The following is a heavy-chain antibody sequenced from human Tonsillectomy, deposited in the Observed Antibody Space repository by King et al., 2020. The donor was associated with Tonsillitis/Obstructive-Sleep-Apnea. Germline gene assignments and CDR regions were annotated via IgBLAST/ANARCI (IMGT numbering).Heavy chain of an antibody. V-gene: IGHV4-34*01. CDR2: INHSGST. D-gene: IGHD2-2*01. CDR3: ARGKTVYCSSTSCYVGARPYYYMDV. J-gene: IGHJ6*03. CDR1: GGSFSGYY. Sequence: VQLQQWGAGLLKPSETLSLTCAVYGGSFSGYYWSWIRQPPGKGLEWIGEINHSGSTNYNPSLKSRVTISVDTSKNQFSLKLSSVTAADTAVYYCARGKTVYCSSTSCYVGARPYYYMDVWGKGTTVTVSS.